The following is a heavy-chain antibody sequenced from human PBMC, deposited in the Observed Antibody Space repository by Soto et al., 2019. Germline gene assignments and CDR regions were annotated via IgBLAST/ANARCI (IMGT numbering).Heavy chain of an antibody. D-gene: IGHD3-22*01. V-gene: IGHV4-59*01. CDR3: ARGGYYDSSGYFGSYYFDY. CDR2: IYYSGST. Sequence: ASETLSLTCTVSGGSISSYYWSWIRQPPGKGLEWIGYIYYSGSTNYNPSLKSLVTISVDTSKNQFSLKLSSVTAADTAVYYCARGGYYDSSGYFGSYYFDYWGQGTLVTVSS. CDR1: GGSISSYY. J-gene: IGHJ4*02.